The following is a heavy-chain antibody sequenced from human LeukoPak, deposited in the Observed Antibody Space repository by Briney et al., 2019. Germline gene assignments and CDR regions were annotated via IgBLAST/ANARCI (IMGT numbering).Heavy chain of an antibody. D-gene: IGHD2-8*02. V-gene: IGHV1-8*01. CDR2: MNPNSGNA. J-gene: IGHJ5*02. Sequence: GASVKVSCKASGYTFSNFDTNGVRPATGQGLVWMGWMNPNSGNAGNAQKLQGRGTMTRNTSISTAYLELSSLRSDDSAVDYCAIDDQLPVLGHTYTSFDPWGQGTLLTVSS. CDR1: GYTFSNFD. CDR3: AIDDQLPVLGHTYTSFDP.